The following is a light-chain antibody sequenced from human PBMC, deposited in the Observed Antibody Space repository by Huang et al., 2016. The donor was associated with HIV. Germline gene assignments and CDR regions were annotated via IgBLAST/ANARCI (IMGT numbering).Light chain of an antibody. J-gene: IGKJ1*01. CDR1: QSVASNY. Sequence: EIVLTQSPGTLSLSPGDRATLSCRASQSVASNYLAWYQHRPGQAPRLLIYGASRRATGITDRFSDSGSGTDFTLTITRLDPEDFAVYYCQQYGSSWTFGQGTKVEIK. CDR2: GAS. CDR3: QQYGSSWT. V-gene: IGKV3-20*01.